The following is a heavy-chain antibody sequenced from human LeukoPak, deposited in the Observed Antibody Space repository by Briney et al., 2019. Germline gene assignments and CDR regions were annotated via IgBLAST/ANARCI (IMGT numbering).Heavy chain of an antibody. CDR3: ARVSGDTAMAEDYYYYYGMGV. V-gene: IGHV1-69*04. D-gene: IGHD5-18*01. CDR1: GGTFSSYA. Sequence: GASVRVSCKASGGTFSSYAISWVRQAPGQGLEWMGRIIPILGIANYAQKFQGRVTITADKSTSTAYMELSSLRSEDTAVYYCARVSGDTAMAEDYYYYYGMGVWGQGTTVTVSS. CDR2: IIPILGIA. J-gene: IGHJ6*02.